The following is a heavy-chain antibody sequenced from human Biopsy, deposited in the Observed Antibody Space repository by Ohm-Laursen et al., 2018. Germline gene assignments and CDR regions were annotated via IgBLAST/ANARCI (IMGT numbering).Heavy chain of an antibody. V-gene: IGHV4-4*07. CDR1: GDSISSDY. D-gene: IGHD1/OR15-1a*01. Sequence: DTLSLTCTVSGDSISSDYWTWIRRPAGKGLEWIGRIYGSGSTNYNPSLRGRVTLSGDTSKNQVSLRLRSVTAADTAVYYCAREGLDWDNRRYKGLDVWGQGATVIVSS. CDR2: IYGSGST. J-gene: IGHJ6*02. CDR3: AREGLDWDNRRYKGLDV.